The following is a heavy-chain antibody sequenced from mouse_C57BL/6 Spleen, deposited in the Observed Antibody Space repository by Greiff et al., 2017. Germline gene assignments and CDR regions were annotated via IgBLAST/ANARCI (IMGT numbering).Heavy chain of an antibody. J-gene: IGHJ2*01. CDR2: IYPGDGDT. CDR3: ARVDGYYVDYFDY. CDR1: GYAFRSSW. V-gene: IGHV1-82*01. Sequence: VQLKQSGPELVKPGASVKISCKASGYAFRSSWMNWVKQRPGKGLEWIGRIYPGDGDTNYNGKFKGKATLTADKSSSTAYMQRSSLTSEDSAVYFCARVDGYYVDYFDYWGQGTTLTVSS. D-gene: IGHD2-3*01.